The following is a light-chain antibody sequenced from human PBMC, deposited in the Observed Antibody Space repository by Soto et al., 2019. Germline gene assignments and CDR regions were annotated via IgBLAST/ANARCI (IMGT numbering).Light chain of an antibody. CDR3: QQFGCWPIT. V-gene: IGKV3-15*01. Sequence: EIVLTQSPATLSVSPGERATLSCRASQSVTTNLAGYQQKPGHVPRLLISGASTSATDIPARFSGSGSGTDFLLSSSRLQSEDVAVYYCQQFGCWPITFGQGTRLEIK. CDR1: QSVTTN. CDR2: GAS. J-gene: IGKJ5*01.